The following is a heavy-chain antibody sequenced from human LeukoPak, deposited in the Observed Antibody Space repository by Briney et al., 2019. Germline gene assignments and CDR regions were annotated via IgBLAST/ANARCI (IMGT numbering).Heavy chain of an antibody. D-gene: IGHD6-13*01. CDR1: GGSISSSSYY. Sequence: TSETLSLTCTVSGGSISSSSYYWGWIRQPPGKGLEWIGSIYYSGSTYYNPSLKSRVTISVDTSKNQFSLKLSSVTAADTAVYYCAREAGTAAGTPFDYWGQGTLVTVSS. CDR2: IYYSGST. J-gene: IGHJ4*02. V-gene: IGHV4-39*07. CDR3: AREAGTAAGTPFDY.